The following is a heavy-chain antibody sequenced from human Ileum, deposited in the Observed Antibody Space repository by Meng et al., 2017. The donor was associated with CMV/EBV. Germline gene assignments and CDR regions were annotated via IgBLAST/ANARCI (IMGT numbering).Heavy chain of an antibody. Sequence: FSFSSYPMHWVRQAPGKGLQWVAVISYAGSNKYYADSVKGRFTISRDNSKNTLYLQMNSLRAEDTAVYYCARDAANYDFWIGSRFDPWGQGTLVTVSS. CDR2: ISYAGSNK. D-gene: IGHD3-3*01. J-gene: IGHJ5*02. CDR1: FSFSSYP. V-gene: IGHV3-30*04. CDR3: ARDAANYDFWIGSRFDP.